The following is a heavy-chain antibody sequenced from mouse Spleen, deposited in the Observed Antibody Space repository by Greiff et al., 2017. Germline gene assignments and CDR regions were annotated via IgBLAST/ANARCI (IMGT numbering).Heavy chain of an antibody. V-gene: IGHV1-64*01. D-gene: IGHD2-12*01. CDR2: IHPNSGST. CDR1: GYTFTSYW. CDR3: AREDYSYYSYDAMDY. Sequence: QVQLQQPGAELVKPGASVKLSCKASGYTFTSYWMHWVKQRPGQGLEWIGMIHPNSGSTNYNEKFKSKATLTVDKSSSTAYMQLSSLTSEDSAVYYCAREDYSYYSYDAMDYWGQGTSVTVSS. J-gene: IGHJ4*01.